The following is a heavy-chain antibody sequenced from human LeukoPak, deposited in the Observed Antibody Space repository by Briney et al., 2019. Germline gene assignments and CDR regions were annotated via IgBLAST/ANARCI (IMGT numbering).Heavy chain of an antibody. CDR1: GFTFSSYS. CDR3: ARDSLLEPFDY. Sequence: PGGSLRLSCAACGFTFSSYSMNLVRQAPGKGLEWVSSISSSSSYIYYADSVKGRFTISRDNAKNSLYLQMNSLRAEDTAVYYCARDSLLEPFDYWGQGTLVTVSS. J-gene: IGHJ4*02. CDR2: ISSSSSYI. V-gene: IGHV3-21*01. D-gene: IGHD1-1*01.